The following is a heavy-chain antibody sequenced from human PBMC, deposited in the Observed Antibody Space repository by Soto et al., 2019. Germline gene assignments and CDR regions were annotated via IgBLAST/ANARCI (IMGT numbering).Heavy chain of an antibody. CDR1: GFTFSSYG. Sequence: GGSLRLSCAASGFTFSSYGMHWVRQAPGKGLEWVAVISYDGSNKYYADSVKGRFTISRDNSKNTLYLQMNSLRAEDTAVYYCAKDRAYYDLWSAPTYYYYGMDVWGQGTTVTVSS. CDR3: AKDRAYYDLWSAPTYYYYGMDV. D-gene: IGHD3-3*01. CDR2: ISYDGSNK. J-gene: IGHJ6*02. V-gene: IGHV3-30*18.